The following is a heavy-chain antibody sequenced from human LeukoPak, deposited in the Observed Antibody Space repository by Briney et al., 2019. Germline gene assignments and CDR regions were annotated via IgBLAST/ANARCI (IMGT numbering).Heavy chain of an antibody. D-gene: IGHD6-13*01. CDR1: GYSFTSYY. V-gene: IGHV1-46*01. CDR2: INISGGST. J-gene: IGHJ4*02. CDR3: AKETASAAAGTFDC. Sequence: ASVKVSCKASGYSFTSYYMHWVRQAPGQGLEWMGIINISGGSTSYAQEFQGRITMTRDMSTSTVYMEVSSLRSEDTAVYYCAKETASAAAGTFDCWGQGTLVTVSS.